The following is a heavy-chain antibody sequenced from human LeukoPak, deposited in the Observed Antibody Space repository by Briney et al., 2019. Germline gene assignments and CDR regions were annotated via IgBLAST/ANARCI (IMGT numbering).Heavy chain of an antibody. CDR3: ARDTKIRVINFDY. V-gene: IGHV3-23*01. D-gene: IGHD1-1*01. CDR1: GFTFSSYA. CDR2: ISGSGGST. Sequence: GSLRLSCAASGFTFSSYAMSWVRQAPGKGLEWVSAISGSGGSTYYADSVKGRFTISRDNSKNTLYLQMNSLRAEDTAVYYCARDTKIRVINFDYWGQGTLVTVSS. J-gene: IGHJ4*02.